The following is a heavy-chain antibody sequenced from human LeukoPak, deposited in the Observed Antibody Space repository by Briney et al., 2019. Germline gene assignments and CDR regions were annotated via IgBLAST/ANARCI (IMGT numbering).Heavy chain of an antibody. D-gene: IGHD3-10*01. J-gene: IGHJ3*02. CDR3: ARDRGGRPGDAFDI. V-gene: IGHV4-30-2*01. Sequence: SETLSLTCTVSGGSISSGGYYWSWIRQPPGKGLEWIGYIYHSGSTYYNPSLKSRVTISVDRSKNQFSLKLSSVTAADTAVYYCARDRGGRPGDAFDIWGQGTMVTVSS. CDR1: GGSISSGGYY. CDR2: IYHSGST.